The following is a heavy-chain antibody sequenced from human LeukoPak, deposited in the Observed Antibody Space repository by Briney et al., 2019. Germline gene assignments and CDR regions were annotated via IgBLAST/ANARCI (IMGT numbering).Heavy chain of an antibody. J-gene: IGHJ3*02. Sequence: GGSLRLSCAASGFTFSSYGMHWVRQAPGKGLEWVAVISYDGSNKYYADSVKGRFTISRDNSKNTLYLQMNSLRAEDTAVYYCAKELGGSYYIAFDIWGQGTMVTVSS. CDR3: AKELGGSYYIAFDI. D-gene: IGHD1-26*01. CDR1: GFTFSSYG. V-gene: IGHV3-30*18. CDR2: ISYDGSNK.